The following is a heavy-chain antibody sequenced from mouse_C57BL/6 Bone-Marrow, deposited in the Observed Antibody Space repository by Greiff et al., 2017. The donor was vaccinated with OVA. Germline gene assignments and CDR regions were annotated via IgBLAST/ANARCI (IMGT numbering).Heavy chain of an antibody. CDR1: GFTFSNYW. CDR2: IRLKSDNYAT. V-gene: IGHV6-3*01. J-gene: IGHJ2*01. CDR3: EGQIYYGYDGGPDY. Sequence: EVKLEESGGGLVQPGGSMKLSCVASGFTFSNYWMNWVRQSPEKGLEWVAQIRLKSDNYATPYAESVKGRFTISRDDSKSSVYLQMKNLRAEDTGIDYCEGQIYYGYDGGPDYWGQGTTLTVSS. D-gene: IGHD2-2*01.